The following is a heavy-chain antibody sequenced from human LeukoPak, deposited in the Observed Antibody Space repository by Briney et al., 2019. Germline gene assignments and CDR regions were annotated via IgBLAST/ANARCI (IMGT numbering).Heavy chain of an antibody. CDR1: GGSISSYY. D-gene: IGHD6-19*01. V-gene: IGHV4-4*07. J-gene: IGHJ3*02. CDR2: IYTSGST. CDR3: ARDGVAGTKGPDAFDI. Sequence: SETLSLTCTVSGGSISSYYWSWIRQPAGKGLEWIGRIYTSGSTNYNPSLKSRVTMSVDTSKNQFSLKLSSVTAADTAVYYCARDGVAGTKGPDAFDIWGQGTMVTVSS.